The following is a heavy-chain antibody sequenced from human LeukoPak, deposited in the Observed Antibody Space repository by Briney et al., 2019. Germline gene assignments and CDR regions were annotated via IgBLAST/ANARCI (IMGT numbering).Heavy chain of an antibody. V-gene: IGHV1-18*01. J-gene: IGHJ3*02. CDR2: ISAYNGNT. CDR3: ARYRCKTTSGCEDTDAFDT. CDR1: GYTFTSYG. Sequence: ASAKVSSKASGYTFTSYGISWVRQAPGQGLEWMGWISAYNGNTNYAQKLQGRVTMTTDTSTSTAYMELSRLTSDDTAVYYCARYRCKTTSGCEDTDAFDTWGQGTMVTVSS. D-gene: IGHD2/OR15-2a*01.